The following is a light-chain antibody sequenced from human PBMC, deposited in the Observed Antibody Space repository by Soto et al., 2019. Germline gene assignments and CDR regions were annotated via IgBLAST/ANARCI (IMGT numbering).Light chain of an antibody. Sequence: EIVVTQSPATLPVSPGERATLSCRASQSVGNNFAWYQQKPGQAPRLLIFATSTRATGVPARFSVSGSGTEFTLTISSLQSEDFAVYYCQQYGDWPLTFGGGAKVEIE. V-gene: IGKV3-15*01. J-gene: IGKJ4*01. CDR3: QQYGDWPLT. CDR1: QSVGNN. CDR2: ATS.